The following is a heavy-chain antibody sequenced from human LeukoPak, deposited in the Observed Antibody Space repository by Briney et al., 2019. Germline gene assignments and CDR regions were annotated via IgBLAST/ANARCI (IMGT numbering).Heavy chain of an antibody. J-gene: IGHJ6*03. CDR3: ARRSLRKHIVVVTAPPQYMDV. Sequence: SETLSLTCTVSGGSISSSSYYWGWIRQPPGKGLEWIGSIYYSGSTYYNPFLKSRVTISVDTSKNQFSLKLSSVTAADTAVYYCARRSLRKHIVVVTAPPQYMDVWGKGTTVTVSS. CDR1: GGSISSSSYY. CDR2: IYYSGST. V-gene: IGHV4-39*01. D-gene: IGHD2-21*02.